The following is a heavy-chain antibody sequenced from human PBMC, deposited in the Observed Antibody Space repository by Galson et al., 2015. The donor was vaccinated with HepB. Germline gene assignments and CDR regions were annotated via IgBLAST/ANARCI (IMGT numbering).Heavy chain of an antibody. CDR1: GFDFSNYA. Sequence: SLRLSCAASGFDFSNYAMSWVRQAPGKGLEWVSTIGGSGSSTYYPDSVRGRFTISRDNSKNTLYLQMNGLTAEDTAVYYRAKGSCGISNCLRDDFDYWGQGTLVTVSS. J-gene: IGHJ4*02. CDR3: AKGSCGISNCLRDDFDY. CDR2: IGGSGSST. D-gene: IGHD3-3*02. V-gene: IGHV3-23*01.